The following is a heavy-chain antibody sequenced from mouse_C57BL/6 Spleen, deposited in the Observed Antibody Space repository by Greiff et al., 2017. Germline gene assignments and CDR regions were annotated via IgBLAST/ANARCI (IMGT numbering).Heavy chain of an antibody. CDR2: INPSTGGT. Sequence: EVKVEESGPELVKPGASVKISCKASGYSFTGYYMNWVKQSPEKSLEWIGEINPSTGGTTYNQKFKAKATLTVAKSSSTAYMQLKRLTSENSAVYSCASRSFYWYFDVWGTETTVTVSS. J-gene: IGHJ1*03. CDR1: GYSFTGYY. CDR3: ASRSFYWYFDV. V-gene: IGHV1-42*01.